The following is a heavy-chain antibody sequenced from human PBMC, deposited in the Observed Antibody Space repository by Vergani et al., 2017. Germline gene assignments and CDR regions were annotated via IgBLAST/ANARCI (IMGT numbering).Heavy chain of an antibody. Sequence: QVQLVESGGGVVQPGRSLRLSCAASGFTFSSYGMNWVRQAPGKGLEWVAVIWYDGSNKYYADSVKGRFTISRDNSKNTLYLQMNSLRAEDTAVYYCARGYGSGSDVFDIWGQGTMVTVSS. J-gene: IGHJ3*02. D-gene: IGHD3-10*01. V-gene: IGHV3-33*01. CDR2: IWYDGSNK. CDR3: ARGYGSGSDVFDI. CDR1: GFTFSSYG.